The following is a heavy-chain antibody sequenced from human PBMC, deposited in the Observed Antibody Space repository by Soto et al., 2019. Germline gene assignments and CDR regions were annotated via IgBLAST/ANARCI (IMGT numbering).Heavy chain of an antibody. J-gene: IGHJ6*02. CDR2: IYYSGST. CDR1: GGSISSGDYY. Sequence: SETLSLTCTVSGGSISSGDYYWSWIRQPPGKGLEWIGYIYYSGSTYYNPSLKSRVTISVDTSKNQFSLKLSSMTAADTAVYYCASLYSSGYYYGYYYGMDVWGQGTTVTVSS. CDR3: ASLYSSGYYYGYYYGMDV. V-gene: IGHV4-30-4*01. D-gene: IGHD3-22*01.